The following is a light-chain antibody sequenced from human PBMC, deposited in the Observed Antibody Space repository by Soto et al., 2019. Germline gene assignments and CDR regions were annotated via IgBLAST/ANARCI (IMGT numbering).Light chain of an antibody. CDR1: QSLSSS. CDR3: QQYDNWPWT. Sequence: KLLTQSPGTLSLSPGERATLFCRASQSLSSSLAWYQQKSGQAPRLIIYGTSRRATGVPVRFSGSGSGTDFTLTISSLQSEDFGVAFCQQYDNWPWTFGQGTKV. CDR2: GTS. V-gene: IGKV3-15*01. J-gene: IGKJ1*01.